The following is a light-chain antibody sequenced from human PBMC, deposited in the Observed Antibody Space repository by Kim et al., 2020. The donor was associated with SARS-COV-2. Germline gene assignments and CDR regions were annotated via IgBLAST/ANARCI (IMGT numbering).Light chain of an antibody. CDR3: AAWDDSLNGWV. J-gene: IGLJ3*02. CDR2: YDD. Sequence: QRLPISCSGMTTNIVNNAVNWYQQFPGEAPKLLIFYDDLVSSGVSDRFSCSKSGTSASLAISGLQSEDEADYYCAAWDDSLNGWVFGGGTQLTVL. V-gene: IGLV1-36*01. CDR1: TTNIVNNA.